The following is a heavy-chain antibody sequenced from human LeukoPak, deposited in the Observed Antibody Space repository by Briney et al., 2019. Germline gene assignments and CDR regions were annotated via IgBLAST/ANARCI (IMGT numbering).Heavy chain of an antibody. Sequence: KGMYLVANINQDGSTQYYPASVKRRFTISRDNAKSSLYLQMNILRAEDTAVYYCSRSLDYLGQGALVTVSS. CDR3: SRSLDY. J-gene: IGHJ4*02. V-gene: IGHV3-7*01. CDR2: INQDGSTQ.